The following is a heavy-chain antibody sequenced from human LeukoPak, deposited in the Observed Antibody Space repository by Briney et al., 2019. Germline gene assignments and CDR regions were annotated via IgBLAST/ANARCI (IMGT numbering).Heavy chain of an antibody. Sequence: HPGGSLRLSCAASGFTFSSYSMTWVRQAPGKGLEWVSYISTTSSTIYYADSVKGRFTISRDNAKSSLYLQMNSLRDEDTAVYYCASPPLAGTKWGQGTLVTVSS. CDR2: ISTTSSTI. CDR1: GFTFSSYS. D-gene: IGHD6-19*01. V-gene: IGHV3-48*02. J-gene: IGHJ4*02. CDR3: ASPPLAGTK.